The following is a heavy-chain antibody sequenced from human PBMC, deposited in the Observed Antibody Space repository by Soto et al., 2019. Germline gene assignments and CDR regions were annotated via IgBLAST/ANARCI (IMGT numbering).Heavy chain of an antibody. J-gene: IGHJ4*02. CDR2: IIPIFDAR. Sequence: GASVKVSCKASGDTFSSHALSWVRQAPGQGLEWMGGIIPIFDARTYAQKLQGRVTMTTDTSTSTAYTELRSLRSDDTAVYYCAQARYCSGGSCYYGYWGQGTLVTVSS. CDR3: AQARYCSGGSCYYGY. CDR1: GDTFSSHA. V-gene: IGHV1-69*05. D-gene: IGHD2-15*01.